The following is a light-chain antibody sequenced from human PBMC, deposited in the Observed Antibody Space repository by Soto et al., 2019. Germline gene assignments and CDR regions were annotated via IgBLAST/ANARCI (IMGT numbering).Light chain of an antibody. Sequence: QSVLTQPPSASGTPGQTITISCSGGSANIGSQFVYWYHQVPGRAPKLVIYRTDQRPSGVPDRFAGSKYGASASLAISGLQSEDEGDYFCASWDDSVGWMFGGGTKVTVL. CDR3: ASWDDSVGWM. CDR2: RTD. CDR1: SANIGSQF. J-gene: IGLJ3*02. V-gene: IGLV1-47*01.